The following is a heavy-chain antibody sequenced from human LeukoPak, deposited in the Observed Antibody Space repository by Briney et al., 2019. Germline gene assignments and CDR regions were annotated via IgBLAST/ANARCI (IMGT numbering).Heavy chain of an antibody. CDR2: ISGSGGST. D-gene: IGHD1-1*01. Sequence: PGGSLRLSCAASGFTFSSYAMSWVRQAPGKGLEWVSAISGSGGSTYYADSVKGRFTISRDNSKNTLYLQMNSLRAEDTAVYYCAKDPGEWNDGYYYYYMDVWGKGTTVTVSS. CDR3: AKDPGEWNDGYYYYYMDV. J-gene: IGHJ6*03. CDR1: GFTFSSYA. V-gene: IGHV3-23*01.